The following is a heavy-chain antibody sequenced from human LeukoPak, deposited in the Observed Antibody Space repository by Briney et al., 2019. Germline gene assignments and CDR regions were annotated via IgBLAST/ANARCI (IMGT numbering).Heavy chain of an antibody. J-gene: IGHJ4*02. CDR2: ISAYNGNT. CDR1: GYTFSSYG. Sequence: ASVKVSCKASGYTFSSYGISWVRQAPGQGLEWMGWISAYNGNTNYAQKVQGRVTMTTDTSTSTAYMELRSLRSDDAAVYYCARLGAARRDDYNPKSPFDYWGQGTLVTVSS. CDR3: ARLGAARRDDYNPKSPFDY. V-gene: IGHV1-18*01. D-gene: IGHD5-24*01.